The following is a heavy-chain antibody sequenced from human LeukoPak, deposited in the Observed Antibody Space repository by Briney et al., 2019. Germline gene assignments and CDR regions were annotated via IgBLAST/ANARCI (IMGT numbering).Heavy chain of an antibody. J-gene: IGHJ4*02. Sequence: PGGSLRLSCAASGFTFSSYAMHWVRQAPGKGLEWVAVISYDGSNKYYADSVRGRFTISRDNSKNTLYLQMNSLRAEDTAVYYCARGSARWELLSFSVDYWGQGTLVTVSS. CDR3: ARGSARWELLSFSVDY. CDR2: ISYDGSNK. D-gene: IGHD1-26*01. V-gene: IGHV3-30*04. CDR1: GFTFSSYA.